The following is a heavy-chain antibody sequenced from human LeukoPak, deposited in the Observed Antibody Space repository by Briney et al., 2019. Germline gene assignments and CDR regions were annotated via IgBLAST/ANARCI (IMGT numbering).Heavy chain of an antibody. Sequence: PSVTLSLTCTVSGVSISSSSYYWGWIRQPPGKGLEWIRTIYYSGRTYYDPSLKSLATISVDTYKNQFSLKLSSGTAADAAVYYCARQGSGNYPSPVNYWGQGTLVTVSS. V-gene: IGHV4-39*01. J-gene: IGHJ4*02. D-gene: IGHD1-26*01. CDR1: GVSISSSSYY. CDR3: ARQGSGNYPSPVNY. CDR2: IYYSGRT.